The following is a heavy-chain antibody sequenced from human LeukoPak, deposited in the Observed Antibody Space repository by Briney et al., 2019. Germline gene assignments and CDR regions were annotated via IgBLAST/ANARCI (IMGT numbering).Heavy chain of an antibody. D-gene: IGHD3-9*01. CDR3: AREGTPGSYDY. J-gene: IGHJ4*02. V-gene: IGHV3-64*01. CDR2: ISGDGITT. CDR1: GFTFSSYA. Sequence: PGRSLRLSCAASGFTFSSYAMHWVRQAPGKGLESVSAISGDGITTYYANSVRGRFTISRDNSKNTLYLQMGSLRPEDTAVYYCAREGTPGSYDYWGQGTLVTVSS.